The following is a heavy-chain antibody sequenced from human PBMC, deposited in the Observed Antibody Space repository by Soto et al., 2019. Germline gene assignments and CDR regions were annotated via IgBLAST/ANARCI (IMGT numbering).Heavy chain of an antibody. CDR3: AREGDF. CDR2: IYYSGST. V-gene: IGHV4-59*01. J-gene: IGHJ4*02. D-gene: IGHD3-3*01. CDR1: GGSISSYY. Sequence: SETLSLTCTVSGGSISSYYWSWIRQPPGKGLEWIGYIYYSGSTNYNPSLKSRVTISVDTSKNQFSLKLSSVTAADTAVYYCAREGDFWSEGTLVTVPQ.